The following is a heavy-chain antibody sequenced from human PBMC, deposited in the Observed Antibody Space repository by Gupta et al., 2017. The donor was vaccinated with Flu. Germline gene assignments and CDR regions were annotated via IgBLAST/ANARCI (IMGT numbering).Heavy chain of an antibody. CDR2: ITASGYTT. V-gene: IGHV3-23*01. CDR1: GFVFNRFA. D-gene: IGHD1-26*01. CDR3: AKGLDRGGNYFDAFDV. J-gene: IGHJ3*01. Sequence: DVQLLESGGGLVKPGGSLTLSCAGSGFVFNRFAITWVRQAPGKGLDWVSVITASGYTTIYSASVEGRFTVSRDNSKNVVFLHMNSLRAEDTAVYYCAKGLDRGGNYFDAFDVWGQGTTVTVSS.